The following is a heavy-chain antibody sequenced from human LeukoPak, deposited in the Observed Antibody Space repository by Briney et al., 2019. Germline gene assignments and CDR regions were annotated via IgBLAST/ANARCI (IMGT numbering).Heavy chain of an antibody. CDR3: ARPATVTTSFWYFDL. V-gene: IGHV4-30-2*01. J-gene: IGHJ2*01. Sequence: SETLSLTCAVSGGSISSGGYSWSWIRQPPGKGLEWIGYIYHSGSTYYNPSLKSRVTISVDRSKNQFSLKLSSVTAADTAVYYCARPATVTTSFWYFDLWGRGTLVTVSS. CDR2: IYHSGST. CDR1: GGSISSGGYS. D-gene: IGHD4-17*01.